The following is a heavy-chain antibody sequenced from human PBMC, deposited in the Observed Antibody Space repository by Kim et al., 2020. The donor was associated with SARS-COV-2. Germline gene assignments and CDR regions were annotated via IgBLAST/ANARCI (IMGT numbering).Heavy chain of an antibody. D-gene: IGHD3-9*01. J-gene: IGHJ4*02. CDR2: ISSSSSYI. CDR1: GFTFSSYS. Sequence: GGSLRLSCAASGFTFSSYSMNWVRQAPGKGLEWVSSISSSSSYIYYADSVKGRFTISRDNAKNSLYLQMNSLRAEDTAVYYCATFYDILTGYYIPHFDYWGQGTLVTVSS. CDR3: ATFYDILTGYYIPHFDY. V-gene: IGHV3-21*01.